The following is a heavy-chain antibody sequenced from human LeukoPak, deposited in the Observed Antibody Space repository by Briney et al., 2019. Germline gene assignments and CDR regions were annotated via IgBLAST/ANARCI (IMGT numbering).Heavy chain of an antibody. CDR1: GLTFSSYS. Sequence: GGSLRLSCAASGLTFSSYSMNWVRQAPGKGLEWVSSINTRSYIYSADSVKGRFTISRDNDKNSVYLQMNSLRAEDTAVYYCAREGGYCYGASCRFFDSWGQGTLLTVSS. J-gene: IGHJ4*02. CDR3: AREGGYCYGASCRFFDS. CDR2: INTRSYI. V-gene: IGHV3-21*01. D-gene: IGHD2-15*01.